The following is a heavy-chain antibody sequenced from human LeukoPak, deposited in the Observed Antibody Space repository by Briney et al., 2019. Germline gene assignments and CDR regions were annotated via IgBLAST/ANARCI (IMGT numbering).Heavy chain of an antibody. CDR1: GGSFSGYY. J-gene: IGHJ3*02. V-gene: IGHV4-34*01. D-gene: IGHD2-2*02. CDR3: ATGKGYCSSTSCYSSAFDI. Sequence: SETLSLTCAVSGGSFSGYYWSWIRQPPGKGLEWIGEINHSGSTNYNPSLKSRVTISVDTSKNQFSLKLSSVTAADTAVYYCATGKGYCSSTSCYSSAFDIWGQGTMVTVSS. CDR2: INHSGST.